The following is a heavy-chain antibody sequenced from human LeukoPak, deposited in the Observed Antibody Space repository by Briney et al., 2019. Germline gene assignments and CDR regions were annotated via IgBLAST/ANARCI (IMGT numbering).Heavy chain of an antibody. Sequence: KPSETLSLTCTVSGGSINSYYWSWIRQPPGKGLEWIGYISYSGSTNYNPSLKSRVTISVDTSKNQFSLKLSSVTAADTAVYYCTRPPSSGQTYFDYWGQGTLVTVSS. J-gene: IGHJ4*02. CDR2: ISYSGST. V-gene: IGHV4-59*08. CDR1: GGSINSYY. CDR3: TRPPSSGQTYFDY. D-gene: IGHD6-19*01.